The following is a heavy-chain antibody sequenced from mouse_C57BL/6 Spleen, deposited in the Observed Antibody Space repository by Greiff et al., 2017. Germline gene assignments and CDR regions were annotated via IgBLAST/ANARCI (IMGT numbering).Heavy chain of an antibody. Sequence: VQLLESGAELMKPGASVKISCKAPGYTFTGYWIEWVKQRPGHGLEWIGEILPGSGSTTYNETFKGKATFKADTSYNTAYMQHISLTTEDSAIYDCAIKWVTTDYYAMDYWGQGTSVTVSS. V-gene: IGHV1-9*01. J-gene: IGHJ4*01. CDR3: AIKWVTTDYYAMDY. CDR1: GYTFTGYW. D-gene: IGHD1-1*01. CDR2: ILPGSGST.